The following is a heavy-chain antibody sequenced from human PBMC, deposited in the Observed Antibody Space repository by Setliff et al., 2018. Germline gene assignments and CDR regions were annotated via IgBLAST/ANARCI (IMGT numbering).Heavy chain of an antibody. Sequence: GGSLRLSCVASGFTFKNYGMHWVRQAPGKGLEWVAVIWYDGNNKDHADSVKGRFTISRDNSKNTLYLQMDSLRIEDTAVYYCARGTSGWFPHDYWGQGTLVTVSS. V-gene: IGHV3-33*01. CDR1: GFTFKNYG. CDR2: IWYDGNNK. D-gene: IGHD6-19*01. CDR3: ARGTSGWFPHDY. J-gene: IGHJ4*02.